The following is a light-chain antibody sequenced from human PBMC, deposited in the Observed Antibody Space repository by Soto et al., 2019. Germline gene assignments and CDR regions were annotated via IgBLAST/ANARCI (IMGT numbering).Light chain of an antibody. J-gene: IGLJ1*01. CDR1: SSNIGNNY. V-gene: IGLV1-51*02. CDR3: GTWDSSLSAGV. CDR2: ENN. Sequence: QSVLTQPPSVSAAPGQKVTISCSGSSSNIGNNYVSWYQQLPGTAPKLLIYENNKRPSGIADRFSGSKSCTSATLGITGLQTGDEADYYCGTWDSSLSAGVFGTGTKLTVL.